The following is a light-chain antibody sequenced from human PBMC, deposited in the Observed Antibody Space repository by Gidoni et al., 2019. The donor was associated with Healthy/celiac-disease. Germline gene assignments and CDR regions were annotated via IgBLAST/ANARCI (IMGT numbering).Light chain of an antibody. J-gene: IGKJ1*01. CDR2: AAS. CDR1: QRISSY. V-gene: IGKV1-39*01. CDR3: QQSYSTQWT. Sequence: DIQMTHSPSSLSAAVGDRVTITCRASQRISSYLNFYQQKPGKAPKLLIYAASSLQSGVPSRISGGGSRTDFTIIISRLHHDDFATYCCQQSYSTQWTFGQGTQVEIK.